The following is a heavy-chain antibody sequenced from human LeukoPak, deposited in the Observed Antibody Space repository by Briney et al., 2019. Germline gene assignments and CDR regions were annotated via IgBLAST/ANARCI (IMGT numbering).Heavy chain of an antibody. CDR3: AREPQQLVSNYYYYYGMDV. D-gene: IGHD6-13*01. V-gene: IGHV3-30-3*01. J-gene: IGHJ6*02. CDR2: LSYHGSNK. Sequence: PGRSLRLSCAASGFPLITFPMHGAPRAPAKGLGWGAVLSYHGSNKYYADSVKGRFTISRDNSKNTLWLQMNSLRAEDTAVYYCAREPQQLVSNYYYYYGMDVWGQGTTVTVSS. CDR1: GFPLITFP.